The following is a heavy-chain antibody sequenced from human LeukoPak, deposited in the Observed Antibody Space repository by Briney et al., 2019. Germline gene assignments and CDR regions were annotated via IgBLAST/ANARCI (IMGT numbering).Heavy chain of an antibody. J-gene: IGHJ6*03. D-gene: IGHD3-10*01. V-gene: IGHV3-43D*03. CDR2: ISWDGGST. CDR1: GFTFDDYD. Sequence: PGGSLRLSCAASGFTFDDYDMHWVRHAPGKGLEWVSLISWDGGSTYYADSVKGRLTISRDNSKNSLYLQMNSLRAEDTALYYCAKNSHDRGLNYYYYMDVWGKGTTVTVSS. CDR3: AKNSHDRGLNYYYYMDV.